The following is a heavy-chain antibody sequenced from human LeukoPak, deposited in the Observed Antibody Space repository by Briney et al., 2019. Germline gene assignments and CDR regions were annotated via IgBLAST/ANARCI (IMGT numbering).Heavy chain of an antibody. Sequence: PGGSLRLSCAASGFTFTNYWMSWVRQAPGKGLEWVANIKQDGSEKYYVDSVKGRFTISRDNAKNSLYLQMNSLRAEDTAVYYCATHVFVNIDAFDIWGQGTMVTVSS. V-gene: IGHV3-7*01. CDR1: GFTFTNYW. CDR2: IKQDGSEK. D-gene: IGHD3-10*01. J-gene: IGHJ3*02. CDR3: ATHVFVNIDAFDI.